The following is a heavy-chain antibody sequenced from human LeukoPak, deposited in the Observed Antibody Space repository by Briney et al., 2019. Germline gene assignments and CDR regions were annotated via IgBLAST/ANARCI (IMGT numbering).Heavy chain of an antibody. Sequence: GGSLRLSCAASGFTFSSYAMHWVRQAPGKGLEWVAVISYDGSNKYYADSVKGRFTISRDNSKNTLYLQMNSLRAEDTAVYYCAREASSGWSGGAFDIWGQGTMVTVSS. V-gene: IGHV3-30-3*01. CDR3: AREASSGWSGGAFDI. D-gene: IGHD6-19*01. CDR2: ISYDGSNK. CDR1: GFTFSSYA. J-gene: IGHJ3*02.